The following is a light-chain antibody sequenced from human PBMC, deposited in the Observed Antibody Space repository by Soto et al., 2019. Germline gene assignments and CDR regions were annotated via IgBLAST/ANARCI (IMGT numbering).Light chain of an antibody. Sequence: EIVMTQSPATLSVSPGERATLSCRASQSVSSTLAWYQQKPGQAPRLLIYGASTRATSIPGRFSGSGSGTEFTLTISSLQPEDCAVYYCQQYNNWPETFGQGTKVEIK. J-gene: IGKJ1*01. V-gene: IGKV3-15*01. CDR1: QSVSST. CDR3: QQYNNWPET. CDR2: GAS.